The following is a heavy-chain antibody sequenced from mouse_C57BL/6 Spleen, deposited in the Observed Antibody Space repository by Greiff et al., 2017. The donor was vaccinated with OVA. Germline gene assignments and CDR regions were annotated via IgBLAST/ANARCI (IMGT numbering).Heavy chain of an antibody. J-gene: IGHJ2*01. D-gene: IGHD1-1*01. CDR2: ISYDGSN. V-gene: IGHV3-6*01. CDR3: ARDASYGLYYFDY. CDR1: GYSITSGYY. Sequence: ESGPGLVKPSQSLSLTCSVTGYSITSGYYWNWIRQFPGNKLEWMGYISYDGSNNYNPSLKNRISITRDTSKNQFFLKLNSVTTEDTATYYCARDASYGLYYFDYWGQGTTLTVAS.